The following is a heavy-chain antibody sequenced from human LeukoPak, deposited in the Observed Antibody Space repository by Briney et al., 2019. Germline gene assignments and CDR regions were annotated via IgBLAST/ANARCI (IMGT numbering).Heavy chain of an antibody. CDR3: ASAISPSNSSGSYLSGWGASDI. V-gene: IGHV1-18*01. D-gene: IGHD1-26*01. CDR2: ISAYNGNT. Sequence: ASVKVSCKASGYTFTSYGISWVRQAPGQGLEWRGWISAYNGNTNYAQKLQGRVTMTTDTSTSTAYMELRSLRSDDTAVYYCASAISPSNSSGSYLSGWGASDIWGQGTMVTVSS. CDR1: GYTFTSYG. J-gene: IGHJ3*02.